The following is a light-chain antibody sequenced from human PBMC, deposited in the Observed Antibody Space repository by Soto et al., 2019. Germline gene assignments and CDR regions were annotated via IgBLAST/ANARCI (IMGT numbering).Light chain of an antibody. CDR2: GAS. CDR1: QSVSTN. Sequence: IVMTQSPATLSVSPGHRATLSCRASQSVSTNLAWYQQKPGQPPRLLIYGASTRATGIPARFSGSGSGTEFTLTISGQQSDDFAVYYCQQYSNWPPWTFGQGTRVDFK. J-gene: IGKJ1*01. V-gene: IGKV3D-15*01. CDR3: QQYSNWPPWT.